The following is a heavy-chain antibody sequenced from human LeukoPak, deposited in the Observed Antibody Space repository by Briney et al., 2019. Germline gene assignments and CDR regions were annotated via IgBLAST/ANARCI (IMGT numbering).Heavy chain of an antibody. J-gene: IGHJ6*03. CDR2: ISSSGSTI. CDR1: GFTFSDYY. D-gene: IGHD3-16*02. V-gene: IGHV3-11*04. Sequence: GGSLRLSCAASGFTFSDYYMSWIRQAPGKGLEWVSYISSSGSTIYYADSVKGRFTISRDNAKNSLYLQMNSLRAEDTAVYYCARDQNDYVWGSYRTSYYYYMDVWGKGTTVTVSS. CDR3: ARDQNDYVWGSYRTSYYYYMDV.